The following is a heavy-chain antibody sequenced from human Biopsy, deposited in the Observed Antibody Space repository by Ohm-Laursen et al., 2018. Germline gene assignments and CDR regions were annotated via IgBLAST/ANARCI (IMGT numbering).Heavy chain of an antibody. Sequence: GTLSLTCHVSGGDINNYYWSWIRQPPGKGLEWIGHIYYSVMTNYNPSLQSRVSISVDTSRNQVSLTLSSVTAADTAVYYCARDSGILNYGNFKYYHYYGMDVWGQGTKVTVSS. J-gene: IGHJ6*02. V-gene: IGHV4-59*01. D-gene: IGHD4-11*01. CDR3: ARDSGILNYGNFKYYHYYGMDV. CDR2: IYYSVMT. CDR1: GGDINNYY.